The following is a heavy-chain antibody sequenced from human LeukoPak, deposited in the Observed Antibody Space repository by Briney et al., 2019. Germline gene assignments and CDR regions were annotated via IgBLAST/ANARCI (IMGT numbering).Heavy chain of an antibody. D-gene: IGHD3-10*01. J-gene: IGHJ4*02. CDR1: GFTFSSYS. V-gene: IGHV3-30*03. Sequence: GGSLRLSCAASGFTFSSYSMNWVRQAPGKGLEWVALISNDGNNKYHADSVKGRFTISRDNSKKSLYLQMNSLRAEDTALYYCARDPVSIGSRMNSDYWGQGTLVTVSS. CDR3: ARDPVSIGSRMNSDY. CDR2: ISNDGNNK.